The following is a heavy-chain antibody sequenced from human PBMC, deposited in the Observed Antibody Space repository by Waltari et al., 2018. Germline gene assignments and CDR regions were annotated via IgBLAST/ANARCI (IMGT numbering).Heavy chain of an antibody. J-gene: IGHJ5*02. D-gene: IGHD2-2*01. Sequence: QVQLQESGPGLVKPSETLSLTCAVSGYSISSGYYWGWIRQPPGKGLEWIGSIYHSGSTYYNPSLKSRVTISVDTSKNQFSRKLSSVTAADTAVYYCARTRIVVVPAAIPPYNWFDPWGQGTLVTVSS. CDR3: ARTRIVVVPAAIPPYNWFDP. CDR1: GYSISSGYY. V-gene: IGHV4-38-2*01. CDR2: IYHSGST.